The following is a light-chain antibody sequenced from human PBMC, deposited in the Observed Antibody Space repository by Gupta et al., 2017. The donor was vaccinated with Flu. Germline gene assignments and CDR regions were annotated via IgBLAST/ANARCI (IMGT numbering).Light chain of an antibody. Sequence: ESVLTQFPGTLSLSPGESATLSCRASQTVTNNLLAWYQQKPGQAPRLVIFGASTRAPGIPGRFIGSGSGTDFTLTISSLEPEDFAVYYCQHYGSPPPNIFGGGTKVEIK. V-gene: IGKV3-20*01. CDR2: GAS. J-gene: IGKJ4*01. CDR1: QTVTNNL. CDR3: QHYGSPPPNI.